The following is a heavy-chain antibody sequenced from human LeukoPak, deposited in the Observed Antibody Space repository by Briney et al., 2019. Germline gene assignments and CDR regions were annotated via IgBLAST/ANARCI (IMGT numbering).Heavy chain of an antibody. Sequence: GGSLSLSCATSGFTFSSYNMCWVRQAPGKGLEWVSSISSSSSYIYYADSVKGRFTIPRDNAKNSLYLQMNSLRAEDTAVYYCVSNRVIDYWGQGTLVTVSS. J-gene: IGHJ4*02. CDR1: GFTFSSYN. CDR3: VSNRVIDY. CDR2: ISSSSSYI. V-gene: IGHV3-21*01.